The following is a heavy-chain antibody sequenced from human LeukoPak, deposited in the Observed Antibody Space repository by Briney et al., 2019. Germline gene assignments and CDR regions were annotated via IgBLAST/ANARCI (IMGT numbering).Heavy chain of an antibody. J-gene: IGHJ4*02. CDR1: GLTFADYA. CDR2: VNWNGGTP. D-gene: IGHD7-27*01. Sequence: PGGSLRLFCAASGLTFADYAMSWVRQAPGKGLEWVSGVNWNGGTPGYADSVKGRFTISRDNTKNSLYLQMHNLRAEDTALYYCARVDAISHANWGFGGHSNDFDYWGQGTLVAVSS. V-gene: IGHV3-20*04. CDR3: ARVDAISHANWGFGGHSNDFDY.